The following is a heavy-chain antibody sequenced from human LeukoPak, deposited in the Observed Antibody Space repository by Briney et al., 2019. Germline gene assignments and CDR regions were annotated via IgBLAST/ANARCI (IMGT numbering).Heavy chain of an antibody. J-gene: IGHJ4*02. V-gene: IGHV3-48*01. CDR3: ARDLDYYESSGFDY. Sequence: HPGGSLRLSCAASGFTFSSYTMNWVRQPPGKGLEWVSNIGTSSTTIYYADSVKGRFTISRDNARNSLYLQMSSLRAEDTAVYYCARDLDYYESSGFDYWGQGTLVTVSS. CDR1: GFTFSSYT. D-gene: IGHD3-22*01. CDR2: IGTSSTTI.